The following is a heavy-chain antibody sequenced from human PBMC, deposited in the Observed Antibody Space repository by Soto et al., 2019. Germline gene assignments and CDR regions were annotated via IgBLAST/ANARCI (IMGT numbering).Heavy chain of an antibody. CDR1: GGSISSSSYY. J-gene: IGHJ4*02. Sequence: SETLSLTCTVSGGSISSSSYYWGWIRQPPGKGLEWIGSIYYSGSTYYDPSLKSRVTISVDTSKNQFSLKLSSVTAADTAVYYCARRDYYFDYWGQGTLVTVSS. V-gene: IGHV4-39*01. CDR3: ARRDYYFDY. CDR2: IYYSGST.